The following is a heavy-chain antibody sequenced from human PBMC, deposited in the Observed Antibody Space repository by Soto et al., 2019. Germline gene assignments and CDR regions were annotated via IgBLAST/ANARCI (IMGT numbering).Heavy chain of an antibody. D-gene: IGHD2-21*02. CDR2: SRDKAQGYST. Sequence: PVGSLRLSCAGSGFTLSDHYIDWVRQAPGKGLEWVGRSRDKAQGYSTAYAESVKGRFAISRDNAKNTLYLQMNGLTAEDTAVYYCARESGDWPLNWFDPWGQGTLVTAPQ. CDR1: GFTLSDHY. V-gene: IGHV3-72*01. CDR3: ARESGDWPLNWFDP. J-gene: IGHJ5*02.